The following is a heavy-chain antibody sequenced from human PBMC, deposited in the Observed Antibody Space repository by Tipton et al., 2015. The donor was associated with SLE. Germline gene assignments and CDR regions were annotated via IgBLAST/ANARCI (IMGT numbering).Heavy chain of an antibody. V-gene: IGHV1-18*01. J-gene: IGHJ3*02. CDR3: TGARTMVPRDAFDI. CDR1: GYTFNSYG. D-gene: IGHD4/OR15-4a*01. CDR2: ISAYNGNT. Sequence: QLVQSGAEVKKPGASVMVSCKASGYTFNSYGISWVRQAPGQGLEWMGWISAYNGNTNYAQKLQGRVTMTTDTSTSTAYMELRSLRSDDTAVYYCTGARTMVPRDAFDIWGQGTMVTVSS.